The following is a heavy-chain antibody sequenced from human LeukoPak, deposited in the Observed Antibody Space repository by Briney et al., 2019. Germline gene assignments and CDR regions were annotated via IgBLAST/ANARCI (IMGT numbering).Heavy chain of an antibody. V-gene: IGHV3-23*01. Sequence: GGSLRLSCAAPGFTFSSYAMSWVRQAPGKGLEWVSAISGSGGSTYYADSVKGRFTLSRDYPKNTLYLRMNSLRAEDTAVYFCAKYSGSYYYPPNWDSWGQGTLVTVSS. CDR2: ISGSGGST. CDR3: AKYSGSYYYPPNWDS. J-gene: IGHJ4*02. D-gene: IGHD1-26*01. CDR1: GFTFSSYA.